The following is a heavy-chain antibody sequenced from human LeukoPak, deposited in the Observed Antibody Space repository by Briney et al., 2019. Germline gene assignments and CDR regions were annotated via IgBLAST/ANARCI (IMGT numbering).Heavy chain of an antibody. J-gene: IGHJ4*02. Sequence: GASVKVSCKASGYTFTGYYMHWVRQAPGQGLEWMGWINPNSGGTNYAQKFQSRVTMTRDTSISTAYMELSRLRSDDTAVYYCARDQKFTSDYVDYWGQGTLVTVSS. CDR3: ARDQKFTSDYVDY. CDR1: GYTFTGYY. V-gene: IGHV1-2*02. CDR2: INPNSGGT. D-gene: IGHD2-2*01.